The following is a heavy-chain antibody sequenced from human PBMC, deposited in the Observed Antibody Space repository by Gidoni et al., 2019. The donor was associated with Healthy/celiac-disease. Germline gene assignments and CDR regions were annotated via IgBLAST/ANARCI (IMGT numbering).Heavy chain of an antibody. CDR3: AREVAGGFGELLYDY. D-gene: IGHD3-10*01. CDR2: ISSSSSYI. V-gene: IGHV3-21*01. Sequence: EVQLVASGGGLVKPGGSLRLSCAASGFTFSSYSMNWVRQAPGKGLELVSSISSSSSYIYYADSVKGRFTISRDNAKNSLYLQMNSLRAEDTAVYYCAREVAGGFGELLYDYWGQGTLVTVSS. CDR1: GFTFSSYS. J-gene: IGHJ4*02.